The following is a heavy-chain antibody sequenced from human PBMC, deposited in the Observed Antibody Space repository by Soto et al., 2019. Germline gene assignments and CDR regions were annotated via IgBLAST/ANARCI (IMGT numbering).Heavy chain of an antibody. Sequence: QVQLVESGGGVVQPGRSLRLSCAASGFIFNEYGMHWVRQAPGKGLEWVAVIWYDGSNKYYADSVKGRFTFSRDNSKNTMSLHMNRLRVEDTAIYYCARWGCSVSNCNLNQRSFDLWGQGTLVTVSS. D-gene: IGHD1-7*01. CDR3: ARWGCSVSNCNLNQRSFDL. J-gene: IGHJ4*02. CDR1: GFIFNEYG. V-gene: IGHV3-33*01. CDR2: IWYDGSNK.